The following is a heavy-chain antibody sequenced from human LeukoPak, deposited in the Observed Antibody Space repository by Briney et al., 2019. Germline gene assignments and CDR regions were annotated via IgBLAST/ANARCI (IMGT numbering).Heavy chain of an antibody. D-gene: IGHD6-19*01. CDR3: AKDTTPGIAVAGDFDY. CDR2: INSDGSST. V-gene: IGHV3-74*01. CDR1: GFTFSSYW. Sequence: GGSLRLSCAASGFTFSSYWMHWVRQAPGKGLVWVSRINSDGSSTYYADSVKGRFTISRDNSKNTLYLQMNSLRAEDTAVYYCAKDTTPGIAVAGDFDYWGQGTLVTVSS. J-gene: IGHJ4*02.